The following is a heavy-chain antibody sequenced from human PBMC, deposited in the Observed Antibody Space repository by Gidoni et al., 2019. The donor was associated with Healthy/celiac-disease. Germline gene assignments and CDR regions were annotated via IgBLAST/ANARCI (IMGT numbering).Heavy chain of an antibody. V-gene: IGHV3-23*04. D-gene: IGHD2-21*02. CDR1: GVTFSSDG. CDR2: ITGSGAQT. Sequence: EVQLVQTGGGLVQPGGSLRPSCAASGVTFSSDGMTWVRQAPGKGLEWVASITGSGAQTAYADSVKGRFTISRDNSMDTLYLQMNNPRVEDTAVYYCAKGDETRYYFDFWGQGILVTVSS. CDR3: AKGDETRYYFDF. J-gene: IGHJ4*02.